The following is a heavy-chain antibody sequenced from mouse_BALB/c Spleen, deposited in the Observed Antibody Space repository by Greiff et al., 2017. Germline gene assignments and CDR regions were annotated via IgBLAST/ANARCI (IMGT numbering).Heavy chain of an antibody. CDR1: GYSITSDYA. CDR3: ARFLYYAMDY. V-gene: IGHV3-2*02. Sequence: EVKLMESGPGLVKPSQSLSLTCTVTGYSITSDYAWNWIRQFPGNKLEWMGYISYSGSTSYNPSLKSRISITRDTPKNQFFLQLNSVTTEDTATYYCARFLYYAMDYWGQGTSVTVSS. J-gene: IGHJ4*01. CDR2: ISYSGST.